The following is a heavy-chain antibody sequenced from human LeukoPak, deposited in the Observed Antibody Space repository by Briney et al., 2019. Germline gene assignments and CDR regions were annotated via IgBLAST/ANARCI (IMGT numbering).Heavy chain of an antibody. D-gene: IGHD2-2*01. CDR2: INHSGST. CDR1: GGSFSGYY. CDR3: ARVYCSSTSCYGDYFDY. V-gene: IGHV4-34*01. J-gene: IGHJ4*02. Sequence: KPSETLSLTCAVYGGSFSGYYWSSIRQPPGKGLEWIGEINHSGSTNYNPSLKSRVTISVDTSKNQFSLKLSSVTAADTAVYYCARVYCSSTSCYGDYFDYWGQGTLVTVSS.